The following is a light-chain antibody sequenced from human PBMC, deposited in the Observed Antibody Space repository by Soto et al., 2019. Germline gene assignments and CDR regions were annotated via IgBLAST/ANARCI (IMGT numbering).Light chain of an antibody. CDR2: EVS. Sequence: ALTQPASVSGSPGQSITISCTGTSIDVGAYNHVAWYQQHPGKAPKFMIYEVSNRPSGVSNRFSGSKFGNTASLTISGLQAEDEADYYCISYTGSSTSYVFXTGTKVTVL. CDR1: SIDVGAYNH. V-gene: IGLV2-14*01. CDR3: ISYTGSSTSYV. J-gene: IGLJ1*01.